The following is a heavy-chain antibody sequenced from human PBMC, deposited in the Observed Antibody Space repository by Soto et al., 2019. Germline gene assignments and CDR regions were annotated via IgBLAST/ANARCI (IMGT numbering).Heavy chain of an antibody. Sequence: EVQMLESGGGLAQPGGSLRLSCAVSGFICSSYDMSWVRQAPGKGLEWVSTILGGGSTHYEDSVKGRFTISRDTSKNTVYLQMNSLTAGDTAFYYCAKATATSGGAFESYGQGTMVTVAS. J-gene: IGHJ3*02. D-gene: IGHD1-1*01. CDR1: GFICSSYD. CDR2: ILGGGST. V-gene: IGHV3-23*01. CDR3: AKATATSGGAFES.